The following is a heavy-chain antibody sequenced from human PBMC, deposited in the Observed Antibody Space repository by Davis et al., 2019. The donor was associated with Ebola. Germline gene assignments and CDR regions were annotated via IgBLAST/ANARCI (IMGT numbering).Heavy chain of an antibody. CDR1: GYTFTSYG. CDR2: ISAYNGNT. J-gene: IGHJ4*02. CDR3: ARVLQFITMVQGVTRTFDY. Sequence: ASVKVSCKASGYTFTSYGISWVRQAPGQGLEWMGWISAYNGNTNYAQKLQGRVTMTTDTSTSTAYMELRSLRSDDTAVYYCARVLQFITMVQGVTRTFDYWGQGTLVTVSS. V-gene: IGHV1-18*01. D-gene: IGHD3-10*01.